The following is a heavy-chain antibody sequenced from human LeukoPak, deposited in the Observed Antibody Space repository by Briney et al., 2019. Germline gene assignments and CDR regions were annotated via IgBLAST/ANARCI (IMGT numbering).Heavy chain of an antibody. CDR1: GYTLTNYG. V-gene: IGHV1-18*01. D-gene: IGHD6-19*01. CDR2: ISAYNGNT. Sequence: ASVKVSCKASGYTLTNYGIDWVRQAPGQGLEWKGGISAYNGNTNYAQKLQGRVTMTTDTSTSTAYMELRSLRSDDTAVYYCARAVGHSGWYFDYWGQGTLVTVSS. J-gene: IGHJ4*02. CDR3: ARAVGHSGWYFDY.